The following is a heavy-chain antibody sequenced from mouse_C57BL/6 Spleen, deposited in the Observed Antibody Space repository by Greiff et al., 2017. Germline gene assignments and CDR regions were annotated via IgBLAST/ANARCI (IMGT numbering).Heavy chain of an antibody. CDR3: TTPFITTVVAPAY. V-gene: IGHV14-1*01. CDR2: IDPEDGDT. CDR1: GFNIKDYY. Sequence: VQLQQSGAELVRPGASVKLSCTASGFNIKDYYMHWVKQRPEQGLEWIGRIDPEDGDTEYAPKFQGKATMTADTSSNTAFLRLSSLTSEDTAVYYCTTPFITTVVAPAYWGQGTLVTVSA. J-gene: IGHJ3*01. D-gene: IGHD1-1*01.